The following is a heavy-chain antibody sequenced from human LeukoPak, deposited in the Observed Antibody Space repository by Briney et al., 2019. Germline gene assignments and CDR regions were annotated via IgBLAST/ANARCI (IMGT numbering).Heavy chain of an antibody. D-gene: IGHD3-10*01. CDR1: GFTFSSYW. V-gene: IGHV3-7*01. J-gene: IGHJ6*03. CDR2: IKQDGSEK. CDR3: ATMGYYYYYYMDV. Sequence: QPGGSLRLSCAASGFTFSSYWMSWVRQAPGKGLEWVANIKQDGSEKYYVDSVKGRFTISRDNAKNSLYLQMNSLRAEDTAVYYCATMGYYYYYYMDVWGKGTTVAVSS.